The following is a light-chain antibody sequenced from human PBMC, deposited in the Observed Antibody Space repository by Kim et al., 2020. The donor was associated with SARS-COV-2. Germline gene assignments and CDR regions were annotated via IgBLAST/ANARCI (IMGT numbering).Light chain of an antibody. V-gene: IGLV3-19*01. CDR1: SLRKSY. J-gene: IGLJ1*01. CDR2: DEN. CDR3: CSRDSIAKDYV. Sequence: SSELTQDPTVSVALGQTVRITCQGDSLRKSYASWYQQKPGQAPIFVMSDENNRPSGIPDRFSGSSSGSTASLTITGAQAEDEADYYCCSRDSIAKDYVFGTGTKVTVL.